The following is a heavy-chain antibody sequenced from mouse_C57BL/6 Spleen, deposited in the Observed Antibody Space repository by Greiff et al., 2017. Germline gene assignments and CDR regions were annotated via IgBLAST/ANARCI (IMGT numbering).Heavy chain of an antibody. CDR2: IFPGDGDA. D-gene: IGHD2-3*01. CDR1: GYAFSSYW. CDR3: ARRDDGYFYLDY. Sequence: VQLQQSGAELVKPGASVKISCKASGYAFSSYWMNWVKQRPGKGLEWIGQIFPGDGDANYNGKFKGKATLTADKSSSTAYMQLSSLTSEDSAVYFCARRDDGYFYLDYWGQGTTLTVSS. J-gene: IGHJ2*01. V-gene: IGHV1-80*01.